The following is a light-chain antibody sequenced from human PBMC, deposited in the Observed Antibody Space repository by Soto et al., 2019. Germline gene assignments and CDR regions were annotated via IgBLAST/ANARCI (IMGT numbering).Light chain of an antibody. V-gene: IGLV3-21*04. Sequence: SYELTQPPSVSVAPGKTARITCGGTNIGSKSVHWYQQKPGQAPVMVIYYDSERPSGIPERFSGSNSGNTATLTISRVEAGDEADYYCQVWDSSSDHVVFGGGTKLTVL. J-gene: IGLJ2*01. CDR1: NIGSKS. CDR3: QVWDSSSDHVV. CDR2: YDS.